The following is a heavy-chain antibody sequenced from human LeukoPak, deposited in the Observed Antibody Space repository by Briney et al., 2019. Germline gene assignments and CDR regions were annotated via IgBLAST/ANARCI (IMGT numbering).Heavy chain of an antibody. V-gene: IGHV3-23*01. CDR3: ARDPIAAAGQIYY. J-gene: IGHJ4*02. CDR2: ITGSGGST. D-gene: IGHD6-13*01. Sequence: GGSLRLSCAASGFTFSSYAMSWVRQAPGKGLEWVSSITGSGGSTYYADSVKGRFTISRDNSKNTLYLQMNSLRAEDTAVYYCARDPIAAAGQIYYWGQGTLVTVSS. CDR1: GFTFSSYA.